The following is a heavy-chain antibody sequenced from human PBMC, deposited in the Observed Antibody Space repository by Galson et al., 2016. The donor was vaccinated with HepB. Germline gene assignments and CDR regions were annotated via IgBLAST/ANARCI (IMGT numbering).Heavy chain of an antibody. D-gene: IGHD3/OR15-3a*01. CDR3: AREGTGGFDF. CDR2: IKQDGSVK. Sequence: SLRLSCAASGFTFTRYWMSWVRQAPGKGLEWVANIKQDGSVKNHMDSVEGRFTISRDNAKNSLYLLMNSLRADDTAVYYCAREGTGGFDFWGQGTLVTVSS. CDR1: GFTFTRYW. J-gene: IGHJ4*02. V-gene: IGHV3-7*03.